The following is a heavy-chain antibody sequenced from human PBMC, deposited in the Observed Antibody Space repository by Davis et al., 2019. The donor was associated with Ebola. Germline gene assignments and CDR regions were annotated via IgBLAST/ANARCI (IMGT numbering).Heavy chain of an antibody. Sequence: GGSLRLSCAASGFTFSSYGMHWVRQAPGKGLEWVAVLWYDGSNKYYADSVKGRFTISRDNSKNTLYLQMNSLRAEDTAVYYCARDHMENYFDYWGQGTLVTVSS. CDR2: LWYDGSNK. V-gene: IGHV3-33*01. D-gene: IGHD1-1*01. CDR3: ARDHMENYFDY. J-gene: IGHJ4*02. CDR1: GFTFSSYG.